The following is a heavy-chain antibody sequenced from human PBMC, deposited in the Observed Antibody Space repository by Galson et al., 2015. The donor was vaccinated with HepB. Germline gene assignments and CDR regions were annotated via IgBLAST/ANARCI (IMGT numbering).Heavy chain of an antibody. CDR2: ISYDGSNK. Sequence: SLRLSCAASGFTFSSYGMHWVRQAPGKGLEWVAVISYDGSNKYNADSVKGRFTISRDNSKNTLYLQMNSLRAEDTAVYYCAKDPGDFDWLFSIDYWGQGTLVTVSS. J-gene: IGHJ4*02. V-gene: IGHV3-30*18. CDR3: AKDPGDFDWLFSIDY. D-gene: IGHD3-9*01. CDR1: GFTFSSYG.